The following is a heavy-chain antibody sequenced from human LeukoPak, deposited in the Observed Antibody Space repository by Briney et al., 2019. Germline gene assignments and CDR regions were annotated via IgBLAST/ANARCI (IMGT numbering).Heavy chain of an antibody. CDR2: IKLDGSEK. V-gene: IGHV3-7*01. Sequence: VGSLRLSCAASGFTFSSYWMTWVRQAPGKGLEWVANIKLDGSEKYYVDSVKGRFTISRDNAKNSLYLQINSLRADDTAVYYCARHYYMDVWGKGTTVTVSS. J-gene: IGHJ6*03. CDR3: ARHYYMDV. CDR1: GFTFSSYW.